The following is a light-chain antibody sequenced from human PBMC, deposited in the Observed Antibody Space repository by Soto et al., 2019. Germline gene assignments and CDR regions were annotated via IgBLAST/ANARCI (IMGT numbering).Light chain of an antibody. CDR3: QSYDSSLSGSGVV. J-gene: IGLJ2*01. CDR2: GNN. CDR1: SSNIGAGYD. V-gene: IGLV1-40*01. Sequence: QLVLTQPPSVSRAPGQRVTISCTGSSSNIGAGYDVHWYQQLPGTAPKLLIYGNNNRPSGVPDRFSGSKSGTSASLAISGLQAEDEADYYCQSYDSSLSGSGVVFGGGTQLTVL.